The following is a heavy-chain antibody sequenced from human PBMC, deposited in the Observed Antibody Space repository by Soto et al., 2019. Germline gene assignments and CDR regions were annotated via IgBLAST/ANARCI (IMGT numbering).Heavy chain of an antibody. J-gene: IGHJ6*02. V-gene: IGHV1-2*04. CDR2: INPKSGGT. CDR3: ARGHSTDCSNGVCSFFYNHEMDV. CDR1: GYSFTDYH. D-gene: IGHD2-8*01. Sequence: ASVKVSCKASGYSFTDYHIHWVRQAPGQGXEWLGRINPKSGGTSAAQKFQGWVTMTRDRSISTVYMELTRLRSDDTAVYFCARGHSTDCSNGVCSFFYNHEMDVWGQGTTVTVSS.